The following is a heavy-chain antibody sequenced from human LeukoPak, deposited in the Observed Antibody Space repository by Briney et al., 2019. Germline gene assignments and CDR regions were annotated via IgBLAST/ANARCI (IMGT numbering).Heavy chain of an antibody. J-gene: IGHJ4*02. V-gene: IGHV3-7*01. Sequence: GGSLRLSCVASGFTFSYHWMSWVRQAPGKGLEWVANIKYDGSEKHYVDSVKGRFTISRDNAKNSLYLQMDSLRAEDTALYYCSSELSGWGAYFDFWGQGTLVTVPS. D-gene: IGHD6-19*01. CDR3: SSELSGWGAYFDF. CDR2: IKYDGSEK. CDR1: GFTFSYHW.